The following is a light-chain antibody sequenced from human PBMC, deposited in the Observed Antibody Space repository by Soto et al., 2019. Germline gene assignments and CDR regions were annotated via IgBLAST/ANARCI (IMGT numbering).Light chain of an antibody. CDR3: QQSYTIPYT. Sequence: DLQMTQSPSSLPASVGDRVTLTCRASQSISTYLNWYQQKPGKAPKLLIYAAPSVQSGVPSRLSGNGSGTEFTLTISSLQPEEFATYYCQQSYTIPYTVGEGTKLEI. CDR1: QSISTY. CDR2: AAP. V-gene: IGKV1-39*01. J-gene: IGKJ2*01.